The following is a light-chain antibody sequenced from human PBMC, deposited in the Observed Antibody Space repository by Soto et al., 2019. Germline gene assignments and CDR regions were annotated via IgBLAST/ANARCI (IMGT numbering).Light chain of an antibody. CDR2: AAS. CDR3: LQLYNYPRT. J-gene: IGKJ1*01. V-gene: IGKV1-6*01. Sequence: AIQMTQSPSSLSASVGDRVTITCRASQAIRSDLAWYQQKPGMAPKFLIFAASNLPRGVPARFSGSGSGTDFTLTISSLQPEDFATYYCLQLYNYPRTFGQGTKVDIK. CDR1: QAIRSD.